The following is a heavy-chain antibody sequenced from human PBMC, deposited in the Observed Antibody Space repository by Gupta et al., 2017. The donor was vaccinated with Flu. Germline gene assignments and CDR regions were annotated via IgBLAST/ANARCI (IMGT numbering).Heavy chain of an antibody. V-gene: IGHV3-23*01. D-gene: IGHD5-18*01. J-gene: IGHJ2*01. Sequence: EVQLLESGGGLVQPGGSLRLSCAASGFTFSSYAMSWVRQAPGKGLEWVSAISGSGGSTYYADSVKGRFTISRDNSKNTLYLQMNSLRAEDTAVYYCAKGGDTAMVGNWYFDLWGRGTLVTVSS. CDR3: AKGGDTAMVGNWYFDL. CDR1: GFTFSSYA. CDR2: ISGSGGST.